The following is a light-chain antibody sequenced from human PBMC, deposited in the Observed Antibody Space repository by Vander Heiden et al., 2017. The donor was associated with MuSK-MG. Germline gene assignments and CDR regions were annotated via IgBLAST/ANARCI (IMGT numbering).Light chain of an antibody. Sequence: DIQMTQSPSSLSASVGDRVTITCRASQGVGDWLAWYQQKPGQAPSLILTAASTLQSGAPSRFSGSGSATEFTLTISSLQPEDFATYYCQQANSLPITFGQGTRLEIK. V-gene: IGKV1D-12*01. CDR3: QQANSLPIT. J-gene: IGKJ5*01. CDR2: AAS. CDR1: QGVGDW.